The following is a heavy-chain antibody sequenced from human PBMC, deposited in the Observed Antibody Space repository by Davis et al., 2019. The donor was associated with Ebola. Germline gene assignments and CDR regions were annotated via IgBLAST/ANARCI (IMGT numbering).Heavy chain of an antibody. J-gene: IGHJ4*02. D-gene: IGHD3-22*01. CDR3: AKEYSSHYYDSSGYYYAWGRYFDY. V-gene: IGHV3-30*18. CDR1: GFTFSSYG. Sequence: GGSLRLSCAASGFTFSSYGMHWVRQAPGKGLEWVAVISYDGSNKYYADSVKGRFTISRDNSKNTLYLQMNSLRAEDTAVYYCAKEYSSHYYDSSGYYYAWGRYFDYWGQGTLVTVSS. CDR2: ISYDGSNK.